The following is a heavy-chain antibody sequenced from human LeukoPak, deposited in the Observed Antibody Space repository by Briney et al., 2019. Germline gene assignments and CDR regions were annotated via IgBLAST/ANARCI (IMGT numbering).Heavy chain of an antibody. D-gene: IGHD2-2*03. J-gene: IGHJ4*02. CDR3: ARVGYCSSTSCSSETHDY. V-gene: IGHV3-21*01. CDR2: ISSSSSYI. CDR1: GFTFSSYS. Sequence: GGSLRLPCAASGFTFSSYSMNWVRQAPGKGLEWVSSISSSSSYIYYADSVKGRFTISRDNAKNSLYLQMNSLRAEDTAVYYCARVGYCSSTSCSSETHDYWGQGTLVTVSS.